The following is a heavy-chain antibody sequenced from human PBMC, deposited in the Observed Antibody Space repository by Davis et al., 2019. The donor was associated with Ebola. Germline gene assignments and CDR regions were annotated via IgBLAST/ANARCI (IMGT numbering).Heavy chain of an antibody. Sequence: MPSETLSLTCAVYGGSFSGYYWSWIRQPPGKGLEWIGEINHSGSTNYNPSLKSRVTISVDTSKNQFSLKLSSVTAADTAVYYCAKSGSYFRSAFDIWGQGTMVTVSS. D-gene: IGHD1-26*01. CDR1: GGSFSGYY. J-gene: IGHJ3*02. CDR2: INHSGST. CDR3: AKSGSYFRSAFDI. V-gene: IGHV4-34*01.